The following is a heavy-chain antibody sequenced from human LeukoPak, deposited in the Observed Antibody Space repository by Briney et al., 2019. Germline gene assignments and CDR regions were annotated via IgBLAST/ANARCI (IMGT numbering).Heavy chain of an antibody. CDR3: AKDLWFGEPLDY. CDR2: ISSSGSTI. D-gene: IGHD3-10*01. CDR1: GFTFSSYE. Sequence: GGSLRLSCAASGFTFSSYEMNWVRQAPGKGLEWVSYISSSGSTIYYADSVKGRFTISRDNSKNTLYLQMNSLRAEGTAVYYCAKDLWFGEPLDYWGQGTLVTVSS. V-gene: IGHV3-48*03. J-gene: IGHJ4*02.